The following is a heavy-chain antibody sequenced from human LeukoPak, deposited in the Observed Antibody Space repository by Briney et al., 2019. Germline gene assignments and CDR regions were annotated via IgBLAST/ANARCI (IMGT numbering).Heavy chain of an antibody. CDR2: IYSDGRT. CDR3: ARELVAGGGRRGMDA. J-gene: IGHJ6*02. Sequence: GGSLRLSCAASGFTVSTNYMSWVRQAPGKGLEWVSVIYSDGRTSYADSVRGRFTISRDNSKNTLYLQTSSLRAEDTAVYYCARELVAGGGRRGMDAWGQGTTVTVSS. D-gene: IGHD6-19*01. V-gene: IGHV3-66*01. CDR1: GFTVSTNY.